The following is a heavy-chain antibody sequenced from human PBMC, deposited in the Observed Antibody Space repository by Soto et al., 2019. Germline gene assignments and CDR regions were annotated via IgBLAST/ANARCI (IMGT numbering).Heavy chain of an antibody. D-gene: IGHD2-15*01. CDR3: VLDRRYCSGGSCYLNWFDP. J-gene: IGHJ5*02. CDR1: GGSISSGGYY. CDR2: IYYSVST. V-gene: IGHV4-31*03. Sequence: SETLSLTCTVSGGSISSGGYYWSWIRHHPGKGLEWIGYIYYSVSTYYNPSLKSRVTISVDTSKNQFSLKLSSVTAADTAVYYCVLDRRYCSGGSCYLNWFDPWGQGTLVTVSS.